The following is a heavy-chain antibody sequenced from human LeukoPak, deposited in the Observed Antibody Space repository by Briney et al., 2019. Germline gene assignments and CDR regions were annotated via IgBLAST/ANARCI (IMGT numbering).Heavy chain of an antibody. CDR2: IKEDGTET. J-gene: IGHJ4*02. D-gene: IGHD5-24*01. Sequence: GGSLRLSCAASGFMFSSNWMSWVRLAPGKGLEWVANIKEDGTETYYVDSVKGRFTISRDNAKNSLYLQMNSLRVEDTAVYYCAKEGRSLQTYWGQGTLATVSS. V-gene: IGHV3-7*03. CDR3: AKEGRSLQTY. CDR1: GFMFSSNW.